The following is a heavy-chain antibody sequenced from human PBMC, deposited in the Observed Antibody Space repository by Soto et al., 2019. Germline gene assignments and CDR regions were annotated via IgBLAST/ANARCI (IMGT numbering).Heavy chain of an antibody. CDR2: GST. CDR3: ARGPSPGYFDY. V-gene: IGHV4-61*03. Sequence: GSTNYNPSLKSRVTISVDTSKNHFSLKLSSVTAADTAVYYCARGPSPGYFDYWGQGTLVTVSS. J-gene: IGHJ4*02.